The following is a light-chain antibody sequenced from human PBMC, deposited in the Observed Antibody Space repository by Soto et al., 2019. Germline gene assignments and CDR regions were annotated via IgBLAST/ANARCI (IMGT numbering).Light chain of an antibody. Sequence: EIVLTQAPGTLTLSPGERAGLSCRASQSVSSSYLAWYQHKPGQTPRLLIYGASSRATGIPDRFSGSGSGTDFTLTISRLETEDFAVYYCQLYVDSPPRWTFGHGTKVDIK. V-gene: IGKV3-20*01. CDR3: QLYVDSPPRWT. J-gene: IGKJ1*01. CDR2: GAS. CDR1: QSVSSSY.